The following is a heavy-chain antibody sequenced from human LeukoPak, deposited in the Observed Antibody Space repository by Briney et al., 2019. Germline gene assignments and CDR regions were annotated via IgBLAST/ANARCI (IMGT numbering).Heavy chain of an antibody. J-gene: IGHJ5*02. V-gene: IGHV1-69*06. CDR3: AREGIYCSSTSCYEDNWFDP. CDR1: GGTFSSYA. Sequence: ASVKVSCKASGGTFSSYAISWVRQAPGQGLEWMGGIIPIFGTANYAQKFQGRVTITADKSTSTAYMELSSLRSEDTAVYYCAREGIYCSSTSCYEDNWFDPWGQGTLVTVSS. CDR2: IIPIFGTA. D-gene: IGHD2-2*01.